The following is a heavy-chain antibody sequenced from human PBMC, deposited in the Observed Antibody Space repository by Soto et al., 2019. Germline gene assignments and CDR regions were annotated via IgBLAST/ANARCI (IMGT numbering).Heavy chain of an antibody. CDR1: GFTFSSYG. J-gene: IGHJ4*02. CDR3: AKLGYSGYDHFDY. CDR2: ISYDGSNK. V-gene: IGHV3-30*18. D-gene: IGHD5-12*01. Sequence: PGGSLRLSCAASGFTFSSYGMHWVRQAPGKGLEWVAVISYDGSNKYYADSVKGRFTISRDNSKNTLYLQMNSLRAEDTAVYYCAKLGYSGYDHFDYWGQGTLVTVSS.